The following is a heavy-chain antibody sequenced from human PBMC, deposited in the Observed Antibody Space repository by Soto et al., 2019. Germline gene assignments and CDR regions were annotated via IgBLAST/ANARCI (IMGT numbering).Heavy chain of an antibody. CDR1: VGSISSGDYY. Sequence: QVQLQESGPGLVKPSQTLSLTCTASVGSISSGDYYWSWMRQHPGKVLEWIGDIVYSGSTYYNPSLKSRVTISVDTSSNPFSLKLTSVTAADTAVYYCARSRGTGTSPPDCQPWGQGTLVTVSS. D-gene: IGHD3-9*01. J-gene: IGHJ1*01. V-gene: IGHV4-31*03. CDR2: IVYSGST. CDR3: ARSRGTGTSPPDCQP.